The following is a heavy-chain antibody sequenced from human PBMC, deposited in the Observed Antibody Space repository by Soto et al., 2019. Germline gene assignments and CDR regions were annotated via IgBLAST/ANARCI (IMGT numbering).Heavy chain of an antibody. D-gene: IGHD3-10*01. V-gene: IGHV3-48*03. CDR1: GFNFSMYD. CDR2: ISSSVLTT. J-gene: IGHJ5*01. CDR3: ARYGTRGDW. Sequence: GESLKISCQVYGFNFSMYDMHWVRKAPGKGLEWVSYISSSVLTTYYADFAEGRFTISRDNAKDSIYLHLNSVRVADPAIYYCARYGTRGDWWGLGTQVTVSS.